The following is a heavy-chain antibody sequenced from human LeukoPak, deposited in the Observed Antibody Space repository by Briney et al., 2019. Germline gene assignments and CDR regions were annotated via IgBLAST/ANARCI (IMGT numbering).Heavy chain of an antibody. J-gene: IGHJ3*02. V-gene: IGHV4-38-2*02. D-gene: IGHD6-13*01. CDR1: GYSISSGYY. Sequence: PSETLSLTCTVSGYSISSGYYWGLIRQPPGKGLECIGSIYHSGSTYYNPSLKSRVTISVDTSKNQFSLKLSSVTAADTAVYYCAREYSSSWYLDAFDIWGQGTMVSVCS. CDR3: AREYSSSWYLDAFDI. CDR2: IYHSGST.